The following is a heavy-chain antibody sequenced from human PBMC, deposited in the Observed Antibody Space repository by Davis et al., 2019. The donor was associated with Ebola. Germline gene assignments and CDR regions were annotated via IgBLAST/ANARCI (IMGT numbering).Heavy chain of an antibody. D-gene: IGHD2-8*01. CDR2: IYYSGST. V-gene: IGHV4-31*03. CDR3: ARRTRMVYASVDY. CDR1: GGSISSGGYY. Sequence: SETLSLTCTVSGGSISSGGYYWSWIRQHPGKGLEWIGYIYYSGSTYYNPSLKSRVTISVDTSKTQFSLKLSSVTAADTSVYYCARRTRMVYASVDYWGQGTLVTVSS. J-gene: IGHJ4*02.